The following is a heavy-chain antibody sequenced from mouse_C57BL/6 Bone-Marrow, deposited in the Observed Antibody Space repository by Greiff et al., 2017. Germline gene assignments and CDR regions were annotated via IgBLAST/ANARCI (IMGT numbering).Heavy chain of an antibody. CDR3: AGGGLRRGFAY. J-gene: IGHJ3*01. D-gene: IGHD2-4*01. CDR2: IDPNRGGT. CDR1: GYTFTSYW. Sequence: QVQLQQPGAELVKPGASVKLSCKASGYTFTSYWMHWVKQRPGRGLEWVGRIDPNRGGTKYNEKFKSKATRTVDKPSSTAYMQLSSLTSEDAAVDYGAGGGLRRGFAYWGQGTLVTVSA. V-gene: IGHV1-72*01.